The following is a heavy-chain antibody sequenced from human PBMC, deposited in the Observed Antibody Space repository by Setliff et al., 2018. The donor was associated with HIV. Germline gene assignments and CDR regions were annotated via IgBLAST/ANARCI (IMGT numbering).Heavy chain of an antibody. J-gene: IGHJ4*02. CDR1: GDSITSSSYY. Sequence: SETLSLTCTVSGDSITSSSYYWGWIRQPPGKGLEWIGSIYYTGSTSYNPSLTSRVSISVDTSTRQFSLKLISVTAADTAVYYCASTRTYYFDYWGQGTLVTVSS. CDR2: IYYTGST. V-gene: IGHV4-39*01. CDR3: ASTRTYYFDY.